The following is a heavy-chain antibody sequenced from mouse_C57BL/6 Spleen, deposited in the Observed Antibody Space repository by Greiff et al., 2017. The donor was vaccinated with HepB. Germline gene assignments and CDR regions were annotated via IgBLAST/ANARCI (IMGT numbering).Heavy chain of an antibody. D-gene: IGHD1-1*01. J-gene: IGHJ2*01. V-gene: IGHV3-1*01. CDR3: ARGGYGSSYDY. CDR2: ISYSSST. CDR1: GYSITSGYD. Sequence: VQLKESGPGMVKPSQSLSLTCTVTGYSITSGYDWHWIRHFPGNKLEWMGYISYSSSTNYNPSLKSRISITHDTSKNHFFLKLNSVTTEDTATYYCARGGYGSSYDYWGQGTTLTVSS.